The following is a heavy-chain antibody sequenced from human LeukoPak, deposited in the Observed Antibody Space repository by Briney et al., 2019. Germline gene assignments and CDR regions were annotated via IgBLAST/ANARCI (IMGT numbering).Heavy chain of an antibody. CDR1: GGSFSGYY. CDR3: ARAGDSSGDFDY. D-gene: IGHD3-22*01. V-gene: IGHV4-34*01. CDR2: INHSGST. J-gene: IGHJ4*02. Sequence: SETLSLTCAVYGGSFSGYYWSWIRQPPGKGLEWIGEINHSGSTNYNPSLKSRVTISVDTSKNQFSLKLSSVTAADTAVYYCARAGDSSGDFDYWGQGTLVTVSS.